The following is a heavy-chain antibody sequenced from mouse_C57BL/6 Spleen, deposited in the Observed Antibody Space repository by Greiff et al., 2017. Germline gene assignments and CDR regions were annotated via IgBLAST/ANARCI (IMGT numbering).Heavy chain of an antibody. Sequence: QVQLQQPGAELVKPGASVKLSCKASGYTFTSYWMHWVKQRPGQGLEWIGMIHPNSGSTNYNEKFKSKATLTVDKSSSTAYMQLSSLTSEDSAVYYCARLELGLYYFDYWGQGTTLTVSS. CDR3: ARLELGLYYFDY. D-gene: IGHD4-1*01. CDR2: IHPNSGST. CDR1: GYTFTSYW. V-gene: IGHV1-64*01. J-gene: IGHJ2*01.